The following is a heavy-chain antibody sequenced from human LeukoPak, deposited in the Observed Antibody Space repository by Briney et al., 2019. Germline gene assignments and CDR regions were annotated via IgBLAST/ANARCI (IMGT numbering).Heavy chain of an antibody. J-gene: IGHJ6*03. CDR2: MNPNSGNT. Sequence: ASVKISCKASGYTFTSYDINWVRQATGQGLEWMGWMNPNSGNTGYAQKFQGRVTITRNTSISTAYMELSSLRSEDTAVYYCARTIRKSIAALRNYYYYYMDVWGKGTTVTVSS. V-gene: IGHV1-8*03. D-gene: IGHD6-6*01. CDR1: GYTFTSYD. CDR3: ARTIRKSIAALRNYYYYYMDV.